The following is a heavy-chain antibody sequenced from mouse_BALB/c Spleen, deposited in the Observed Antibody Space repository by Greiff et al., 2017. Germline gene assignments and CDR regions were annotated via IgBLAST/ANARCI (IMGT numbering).Heavy chain of an antibody. Sequence: VKLMESGPGLLAPSQRLSITCTVSGFSLTSYGVHWVRQPPGKGLEWLGVIWAGGSTNYNSALMSRLSISKDNSKSQVFLKMNSLQTDDTAMYYCARGDDGNYGGWGDDGGQGTLGTVSA. CDR3: ARGDDGNYGGWGDD. J-gene: IGHJ3*01. CDR2: IWAGGST. V-gene: IGHV2-9*02. CDR1: GFSLTSYG. D-gene: IGHD2-1*01.